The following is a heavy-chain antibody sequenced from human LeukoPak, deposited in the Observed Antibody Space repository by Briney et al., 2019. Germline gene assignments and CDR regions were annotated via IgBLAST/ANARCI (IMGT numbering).Heavy chain of an antibody. CDR1: GFTFSSYG. V-gene: IGHV3-21*01. D-gene: IGHD3-22*01. CDR3: ARDWDFDSRGYYHYYYYYCKIDV. J-gene: IGHJ6*01. CDR2: ISSSSSYI. Sequence: PGGSLRLSCAASGFTFSSYGMYWVRQAPGKGLEWVSSISSSSSYIYYADSVKGRFTISRDNAKNSLFLQMKRLRAEDTAVYYCARDWDFDSRGYYHYYYYYCKIDVWGQGTTVTVSS.